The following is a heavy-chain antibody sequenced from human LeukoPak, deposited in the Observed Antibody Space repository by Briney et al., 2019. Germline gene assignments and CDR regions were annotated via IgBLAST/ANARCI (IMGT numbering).Heavy chain of an antibody. CDR3: ATVVPAATYYDSSGPPDY. D-gene: IGHD3-22*01. Sequence: GGSXRLSCAASGFTFSSYWMSWVRQAPGKGLEWVANIKQDGSEKYYVDSVKGRFTISRDNAKNSLYLQMNSLRAEDTAVYYCATVVPAATYYDSSGPPDYWGQGTLVTVSS. CDR1: GFTFSSYW. V-gene: IGHV3-7*01. J-gene: IGHJ4*02. CDR2: IKQDGSEK.